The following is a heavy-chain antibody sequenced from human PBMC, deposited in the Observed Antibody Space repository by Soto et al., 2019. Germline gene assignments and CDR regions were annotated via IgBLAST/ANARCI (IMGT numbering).Heavy chain of an antibody. Sequence: EVQLLESGGGLVQPGGSLRLSCAASGFTFSSYAMSWVRQAPGKGLEWVSAISGSGGSTYYADSVKGRFTISRDNSKNTLYLQMNCLRVEDSAVYYCASQYSSSLGLFDPWGQGTLVTVSS. CDR3: ASQYSSSLGLFDP. D-gene: IGHD6-19*01. CDR2: ISGSGGST. CDR1: GFTFSSYA. V-gene: IGHV3-23*01. J-gene: IGHJ5*02.